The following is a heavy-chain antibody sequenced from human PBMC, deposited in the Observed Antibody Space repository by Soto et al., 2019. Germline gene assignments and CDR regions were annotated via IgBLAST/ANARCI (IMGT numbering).Heavy chain of an antibody. J-gene: IGHJ2*01. D-gene: IGHD1-1*01. CDR2: IIPIFGTA. Sequence: SVKVSCKASGCTFSSYAISCVRQAPGQGLEWMGGIIPIFGTANYAQKFQGRVTITADESTSTAYMELSSLRSEDTAVYYCARDRNRSWYFDLWGRGTLVTVSS. CDR1: GCTFSSYA. V-gene: IGHV1-69*13. CDR3: ARDRNRSWYFDL.